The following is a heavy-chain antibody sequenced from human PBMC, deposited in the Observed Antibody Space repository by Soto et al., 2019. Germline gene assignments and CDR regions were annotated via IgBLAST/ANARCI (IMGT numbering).Heavy chain of an antibody. Sequence: QLLESGPGLVKPSETLSLTCTVSGGSISSSPYYWALIRQPPGKGLEWIGSIYYSASTYYNPSLKSRVTISVDTSKNQSSLKLSSVTAAGTALYYCAIPANGDYIHYFDYWGQGTLVTVSS. V-gene: IGHV4-39*01. J-gene: IGHJ4*02. CDR2: IYYSAST. CDR1: GGSISSSPYY. CDR3: AIPANGDYIHYFDY. D-gene: IGHD4-17*01.